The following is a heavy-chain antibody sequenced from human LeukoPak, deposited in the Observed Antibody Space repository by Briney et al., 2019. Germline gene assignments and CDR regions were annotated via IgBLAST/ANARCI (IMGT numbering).Heavy chain of an antibody. V-gene: IGHV1-69*06. CDR3: ATHPYGSGKNWFDP. CDR2: IIPIFGTA. Sequence: ASVKVSCKASGGTFSSYAISWVRQAPGQGLEWMGGIIPIFGTANYAQKFQGRVTITADKSTSTVYMELSSLRSEDTAVYYCATHPYGSGKNWFDPWGQGTLVTVSS. CDR1: GGTFSSYA. J-gene: IGHJ5*02. D-gene: IGHD3-10*01.